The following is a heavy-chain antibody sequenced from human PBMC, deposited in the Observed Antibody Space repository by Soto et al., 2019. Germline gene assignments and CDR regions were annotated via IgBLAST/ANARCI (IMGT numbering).Heavy chain of an antibody. CDR3: AHSIGMLRWSGYDWGRLDY. D-gene: IGHD5-12*01. CDR2: IYWDDDK. J-gene: IGHJ4*02. Sequence: QITLKESGPTLVKPTQTLTLTCTFSGFSLSTSGVGVGWIRQPPGKALEWLALIYWDDDKRYSPSRQSRLTSTKYAAKNQVVLTMTNMDPVDTATYYCAHSIGMLRWSGYDWGRLDYWGQGTLVTVSS. CDR1: GFSLSTSGVG. V-gene: IGHV2-5*02.